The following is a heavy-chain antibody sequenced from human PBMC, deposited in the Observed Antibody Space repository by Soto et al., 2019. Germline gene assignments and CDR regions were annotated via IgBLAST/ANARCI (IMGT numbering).Heavy chain of an antibody. CDR1: GFTFSSYW. CDR3: ARGSPYYDFWSGYSQLDV. V-gene: IGHV3-74*01. D-gene: IGHD3-3*01. CDR2: INSDGSST. Sequence: EVQLVESGGGLVQPGGSLRLSCAASGFTFSSYWMHWVRQAPGKGLVWVSRINSDGSSTSYADSVKGRFTISRDNAKNTLYLQMNSLRAKDTAVYYCARGSPYYDFWSGYSQLDVWSKGTTVTVSS. J-gene: IGHJ6*04.